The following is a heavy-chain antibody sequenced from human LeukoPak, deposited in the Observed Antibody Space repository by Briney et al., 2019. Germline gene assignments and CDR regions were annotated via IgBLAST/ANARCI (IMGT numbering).Heavy chain of an antibody. D-gene: IGHD1-26*01. CDR1: GYSFTSYW. Sequence: GESLKISCKGSGYSFTSYWIGWVRQMPGKGLEWMGIIYPGDSDTRYSPSFQGQVTISADKSISTAYLQWSSLKASDTAMYYCARLGEGLYSESYLNYYYYYMDVWGKGTTVTVSS. CDR3: ARLGEGLYSESYLNYYYYYMDV. J-gene: IGHJ6*03. CDR2: IYPGDSDT. V-gene: IGHV5-51*01.